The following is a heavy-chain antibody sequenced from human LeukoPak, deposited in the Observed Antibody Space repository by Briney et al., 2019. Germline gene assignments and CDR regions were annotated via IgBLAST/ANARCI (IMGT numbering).Heavy chain of an antibody. J-gene: IGHJ3*02. D-gene: IGHD1-26*01. CDR1: GFTFSSNW. CDR3: ARGGSYLSAFDI. Sequence: HPGGSLRLSCAASGFTFSSNWMSWVRQAPGKGLEWVANIKQDGSEKYYVDSVKGRFTISRDNAKNSLYLQMNSLRAEDTAVYYCARGGSYLSAFDIWGQGTMVTVSS. V-gene: IGHV3-7*03. CDR2: IKQDGSEK.